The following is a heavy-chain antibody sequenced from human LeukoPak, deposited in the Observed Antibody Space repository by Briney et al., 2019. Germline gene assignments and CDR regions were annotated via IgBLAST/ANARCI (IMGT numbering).Heavy chain of an antibody. J-gene: IGHJ4*02. CDR2: ISDSGGST. CDR1: GFTLRSYV. V-gene: IGHV3-23*01. D-gene: IGHD6-19*01. Sequence: GSLRLSCVASGFTLRSYVMNWVRQTPGKGLEWVSGISDSGGSTYYADSVKGRFTISRDNSKNTLYLQMNSLRAEDTAVYYCAKRRSSGLLYYFDYWGQGTLVTVSS. CDR3: AKRRSSGLLYYFDY.